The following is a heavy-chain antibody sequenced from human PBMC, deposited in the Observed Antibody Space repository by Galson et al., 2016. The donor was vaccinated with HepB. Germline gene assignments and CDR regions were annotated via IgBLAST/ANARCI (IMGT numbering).Heavy chain of an antibody. CDR1: GYTFTGYY. Sequence: SVKVSCKASGYTFTGYYIHWVRQAPGQGLEWMGRINPNRGGTNYAQKFQGRVAMTSGTSISTAYMELSSLRSDDTAVYYCATEDDYYYYGMDVWGQGTTVTVSS. V-gene: IGHV1-2*06. CDR2: INPNRGGT. J-gene: IGHJ6*02. CDR3: ATEDDYYYYGMDV.